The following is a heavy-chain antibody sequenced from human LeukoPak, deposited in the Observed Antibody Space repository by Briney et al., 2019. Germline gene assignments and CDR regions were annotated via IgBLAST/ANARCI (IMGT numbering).Heavy chain of an antibody. Sequence: ASVKVSCKASGCTFTSYDINWVRQATGQGLEWMGWMNPNSGNTGYAQKFQGRVTMTRNTSISTAYMELSSLRSEDTAVYYCARAPVLYGSGSYYNSLDYWGQGTLVTVSS. CDR3: ARAPVLYGSGSYYNSLDY. CDR2: MNPNSGNT. V-gene: IGHV1-8*01. CDR1: GCTFTSYD. J-gene: IGHJ4*02. D-gene: IGHD3-10*01.